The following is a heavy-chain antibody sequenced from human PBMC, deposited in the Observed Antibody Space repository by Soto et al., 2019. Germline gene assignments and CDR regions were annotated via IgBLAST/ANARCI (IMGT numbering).Heavy chain of an antibody. CDR1: GFTFSSYA. Sequence: EVQLLESGGGLVQPGGSLRLSCAASGFTFSSYAMSWVRQAPGKGLEWVAAIRGSGGSTYYADSVKGRFTISRDNSKNTLYLKMNSLGAEDKSVYYCSKVIGLIAVAGSIFDYWGQGTLVTVSS. CDR3: SKVIGLIAVAGSIFDY. CDR2: IRGSGGST. V-gene: IGHV3-23*01. J-gene: IGHJ4*02. D-gene: IGHD6-19*01.